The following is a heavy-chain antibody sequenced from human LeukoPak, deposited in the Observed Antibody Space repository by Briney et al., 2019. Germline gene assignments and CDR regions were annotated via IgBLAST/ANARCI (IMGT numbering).Heavy chain of an antibody. D-gene: IGHD3-9*01. J-gene: IGHJ4*02. Sequence: GGSLRLSCAASGFTFSSYGMHWVRQAPGKGLEWVAFIRYDGSNKYYADSVKGRFTISRDNSKNTLYLQMNSLRAEDTAVYYCAKSVRLDSLYFDYWGQGTLVTVSS. CDR3: AKSVRLDSLYFDY. CDR2: IRYDGSNK. CDR1: GFTFSSYG. V-gene: IGHV3-30*02.